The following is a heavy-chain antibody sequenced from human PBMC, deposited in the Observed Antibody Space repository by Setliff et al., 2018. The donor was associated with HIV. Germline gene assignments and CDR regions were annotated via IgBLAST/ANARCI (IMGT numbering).Heavy chain of an antibody. CDR2: IYTSGST. D-gene: IGHD3-10*01. J-gene: IGHJ5*02. CDR3: ARDVRYYYGSGSYYNDWFDP. Sequence: SETLSLTCTVSGGSISSGSYYWSWIRQPAGKGLEWIGRIYTSGSTNYNPSLKSRVTISVDTSKNQFSLKLSSVTAADTAVYYCARDVRYYYGSGSYYNDWFDPWGQGTLVTVSS. CDR1: GGSISSGSYY. V-gene: IGHV4-61*02.